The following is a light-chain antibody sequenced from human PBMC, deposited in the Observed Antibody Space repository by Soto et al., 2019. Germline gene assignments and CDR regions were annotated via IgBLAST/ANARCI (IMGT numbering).Light chain of an antibody. V-gene: IGLV2-8*01. CDR1: KSDIGVYDF. CDR3: KSYAGSNTYV. Sequence: QSALTQPPSASGSPGQSVTNSCTGTKSDIGVYDFVSWYQHHPGKAPRLIIYEVVQRPSGVPDRFSGSKSGNTASLTVSGLQAADEADYFCKSYAGSNTYVFGSGTKVTVL. J-gene: IGLJ1*01. CDR2: EVV.